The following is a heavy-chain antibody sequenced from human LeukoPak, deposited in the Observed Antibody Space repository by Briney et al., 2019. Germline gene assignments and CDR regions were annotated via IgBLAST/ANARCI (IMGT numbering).Heavy chain of an antibody. Sequence: PGGSLTLSCAASGFTVSSNYMSWVRQAPGKGLEWVSVIYSGGSTYYADSVKGRFTISIDNSKNTLYLQMNSLRAEDTAVYYCAGALLKGAVYYYYYMDVWGKGTTVTV. V-gene: IGHV3-53*01. CDR2: IYSGGST. CDR1: GFTVSSNY. J-gene: IGHJ6*03. CDR3: AGALLKGAVYYYYYMDV.